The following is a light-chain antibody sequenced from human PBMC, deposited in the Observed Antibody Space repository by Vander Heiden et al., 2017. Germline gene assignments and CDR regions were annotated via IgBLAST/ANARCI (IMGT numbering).Light chain of an antibody. CDR2: GAS. J-gene: IGKJ1*01. CDR1: QSVSSN. CDR3: QQNNSWWT. V-gene: IGKV3-15*01. Sequence: ELLMTPSPATLSVSRGESATLSCRARQSVSSNIAWHQQKPGQPPRLLIYGASTRATGIPARCSGSGSGTEFTLTISSLQSVVFAVYCWQQNNSWWTFGQGTKVEIK.